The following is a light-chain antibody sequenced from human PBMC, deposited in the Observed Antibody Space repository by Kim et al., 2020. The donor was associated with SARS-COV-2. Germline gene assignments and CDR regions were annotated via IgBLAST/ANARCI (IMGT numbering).Light chain of an antibody. V-gene: IGKV3-20*01. Sequence: PGETATLSCRASQSVNTRFLAWYQQKPGQAPRLLIYDSSSRATGIPDRFSGSGSGTDFTLTISRLEPEDFAVYYCQQYRTSSWTFGQGTKV. CDR2: DSS. CDR1: QSVNTRF. CDR3: QQYRTSSWT. J-gene: IGKJ1*01.